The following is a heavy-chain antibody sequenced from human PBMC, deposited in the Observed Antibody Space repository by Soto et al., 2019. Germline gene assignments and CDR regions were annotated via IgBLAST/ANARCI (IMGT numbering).Heavy chain of an antibody. CDR3: ARMKRITMIVVVITEFYDY. CDR1: GGSFSGYY. J-gene: IGHJ4*02. CDR2: INHSGST. D-gene: IGHD3-22*01. Sequence: SETLSLTCAVYGGSFSGYYWSWIRQPPGKGLEWIGEINHSGSTNYNPSLKSRVTISVDTSKNQFSLKLSSVTAADTAVYYCARMKRITMIVVVITEFYDYWGQGTLVTVSS. V-gene: IGHV4-34*01.